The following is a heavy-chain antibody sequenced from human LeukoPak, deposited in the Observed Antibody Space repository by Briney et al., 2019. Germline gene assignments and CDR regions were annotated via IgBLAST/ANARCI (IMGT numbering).Heavy chain of an antibody. CDR2: ISGSGGNT. V-gene: IGHV3-23*01. J-gene: IGHJ3*02. D-gene: IGHD3-10*01. CDR3: AKSLIWSPAAFDI. CDR1: GFTFSSYA. Sequence: GGSLRLSCAASGFTFSSYAMSWVRRAPGKGLEWVSAISGSGGNTYYADSVKGRFTISRDNSKNTLYLQMNSLRAEDTAVYYCAKSLIWSPAAFDIWGQGTMVTVSS.